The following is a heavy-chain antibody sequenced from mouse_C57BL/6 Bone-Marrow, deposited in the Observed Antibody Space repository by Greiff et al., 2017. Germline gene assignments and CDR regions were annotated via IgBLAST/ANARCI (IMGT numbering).Heavy chain of an antibody. CDR2: ISSGGSYT. J-gene: IGHJ3*01. Sequence: EVHLVESGGDLVKPGGSLKLSCAASGFTFSSYGMSWVRQTPDKRLEWVATISSGGSYTYYPDTVKGRFTISRDNAKNTLYLQMSSLKSEDTAMYYCARHLLLPYAYRGQGTLGTVSA. CDR1: GFTFSSYG. D-gene: IGHD1-1*01. V-gene: IGHV5-6*01. CDR3: ARHLLLPYAY.